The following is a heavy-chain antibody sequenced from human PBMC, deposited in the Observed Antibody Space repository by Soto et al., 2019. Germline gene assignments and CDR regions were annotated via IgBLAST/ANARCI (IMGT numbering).Heavy chain of an antibody. Sequence: QIQLQESGPGLVRPSQTLSLTCTVSGGSLNSEHYHWTWIRRAPGKGLEWIGYIHYTGSVRYNPSLQSRITMSVDTSKNLFSLNLSSVTAADTAVYFCVREDDGGDRDYYGLDVWGQGTMVTVSS. CDR3: VREDDGGDRDYYGLDV. CDR2: IHYTGSV. V-gene: IGHV4-30-4*01. D-gene: IGHD2-21*02. CDR1: GGSLNSEHYH. J-gene: IGHJ6*02.